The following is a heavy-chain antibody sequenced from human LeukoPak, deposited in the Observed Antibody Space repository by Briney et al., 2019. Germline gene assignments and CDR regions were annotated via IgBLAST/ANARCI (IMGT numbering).Heavy chain of an antibody. CDR1: GGSISSGGYS. V-gene: IGHV4-30-2*01. CDR3: ARAGEYYYDNSGYYPNDAFDI. J-gene: IGHJ3*02. CDR2: IYHSGST. Sequence: SETLSLTCAVSGGSISSGGYSWSWIRQPPGKGLEWIGYIYHSGSTYYNPSLKSRVTISVDRSKNQFSLKLSSVTAADTAVYYCARAGEYYYDNSGYYPNDAFDIWGQGTMDTVSS. D-gene: IGHD3-22*01.